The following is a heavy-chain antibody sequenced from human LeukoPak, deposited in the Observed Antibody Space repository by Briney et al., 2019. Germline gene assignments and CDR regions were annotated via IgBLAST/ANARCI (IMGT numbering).Heavy chain of an antibody. CDR1: GFTFSSYS. CDR3: ARAKGYCSGGSCPLPYYGMDV. J-gene: IGHJ6*02. Sequence: GGSLRLSCAASGFTFSSYSMNWVRQAPGKGLEWVSYISSSISTIYYADSVKGRFTISRDNAKNSLYLQMNSLRAEDTAVYYCARAKGYCSGGSCPLPYYGMDVWGQGTTVTVSS. V-gene: IGHV3-48*01. D-gene: IGHD2-15*01. CDR2: ISSSISTI.